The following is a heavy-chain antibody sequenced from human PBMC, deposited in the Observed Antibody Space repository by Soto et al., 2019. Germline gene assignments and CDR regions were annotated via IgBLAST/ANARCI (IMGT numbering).Heavy chain of an antibody. CDR1: GYGFDITW. CDR3: AKFESYFDRTGHLND. J-gene: IGHJ4*02. Sequence: GESLKISCKGSGYGFDITWLAWLRQVPGKGLEWVGIIYPGDSDTRYSPSLEGRVTLSVDKSITTAYLHWSSLRESDTATYYCAKFESYFDRTGHLNDWGQGTLVTGS. D-gene: IGHD3-10*01. V-gene: IGHV5-51*01. CDR2: IYPGDSDT.